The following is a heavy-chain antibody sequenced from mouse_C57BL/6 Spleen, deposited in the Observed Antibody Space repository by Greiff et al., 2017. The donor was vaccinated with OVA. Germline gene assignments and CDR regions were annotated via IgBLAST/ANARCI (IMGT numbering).Heavy chain of an antibody. CDR3: TRGGVSTMVTTFDY. J-gene: IGHJ2*01. D-gene: IGHD2-2*01. CDR2: IDPETGGT. V-gene: IGHV1-15*01. CDR1: GYTFTDYE. Sequence: QVQLKQSGAELVRPGASVTLSCKASGYTFTDYEMHWVKQTPVHGLEWIGAIDPETGGTAYNQKFKGKAILTADKSSSTAYMELRSLTSEDSAVYYCTRGGVSTMVTTFDYWGQGTTLTVSS.